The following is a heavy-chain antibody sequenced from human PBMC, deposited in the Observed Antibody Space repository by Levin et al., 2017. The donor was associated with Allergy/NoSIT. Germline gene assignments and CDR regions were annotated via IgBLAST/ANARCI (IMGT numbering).Heavy chain of an antibody. D-gene: IGHD2-2*01. Sequence: LSLTCAASGFTFSSYGMHWVRQAPGKGLEWVAVISYDGSNKYYADSVKGRFTISRDNSKNTLYLQMNSLRAEDTAVYYCAKLGYCSSTSCYESLVLDYWGQGTLVTVSS. V-gene: IGHV3-30*18. CDR1: GFTFSSYG. CDR2: ISYDGSNK. CDR3: AKLGYCSSTSCYESLVLDY. J-gene: IGHJ4*02.